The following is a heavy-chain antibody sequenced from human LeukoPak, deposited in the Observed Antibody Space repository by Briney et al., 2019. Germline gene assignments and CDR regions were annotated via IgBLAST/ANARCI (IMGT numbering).Heavy chain of an antibody. V-gene: IGHV1-69*04. D-gene: IGHD3-10*01. CDR1: GGTFSSYA. J-gene: IGHJ3*02. CDR3: ARDLQPYYYGSGNSYAFDI. CDR2: IIPILGIA. Sequence: EASLKVSCKASGGTFSSYAISWVRQAPGQGLEWMGRIIPILGIANYAQKFQGRVTITADKSTSTAYMELSSLRSEDTAVYYCARDLQPYYYGSGNSYAFDIWGQGTMVTVSS.